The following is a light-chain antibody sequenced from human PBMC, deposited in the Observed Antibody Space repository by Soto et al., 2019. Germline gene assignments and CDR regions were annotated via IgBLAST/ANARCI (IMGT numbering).Light chain of an antibody. Sequence: EIVLTQSPGTLSLSPGERVTLSCRASQSVTSRHLARYQQKPGQAPRLLIFAASGRPPTIPSRFSGSGSGTDFTLTISRLEAEDFAVYFCQQYHTSPYTFGQGTRLEIK. CDR2: AAS. CDR3: QQYHTSPYT. V-gene: IGKV3-20*01. J-gene: IGKJ2*01. CDR1: QSVTSRH.